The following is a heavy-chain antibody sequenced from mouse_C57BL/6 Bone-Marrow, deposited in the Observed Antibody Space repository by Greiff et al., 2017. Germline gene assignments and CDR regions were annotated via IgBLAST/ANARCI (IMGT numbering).Heavy chain of an antibody. Sequence: VQLQQSGPELVKPGASVKISCKASGYAFSSSWMNWVKQRTGKGLEWIGRIYPGDGDTNYNGKFKGKATLTADKSSSTAYMQLNSLTSEDSAVYFYATSYYYDFAYWGQGTLVTVSA. CDR1: GYAFSSSW. CDR2: IYPGDGDT. V-gene: IGHV1-82*01. D-gene: IGHD1-1*01. CDR3: ATSYYYDFAY. J-gene: IGHJ3*01.